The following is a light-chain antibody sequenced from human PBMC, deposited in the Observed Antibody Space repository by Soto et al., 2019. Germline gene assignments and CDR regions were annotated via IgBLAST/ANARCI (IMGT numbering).Light chain of an antibody. V-gene: IGKV1-5*03. CDR1: QDVSHW. CDR2: KAS. J-gene: IGKJ2*01. CDR3: QHYDSYPYT. Sequence: DIHMDQSPSALSASVGDRVTITCRASQDVSHWLAWYQQKPGQAPKLVIYKASSLESGVPSRFSGRGSGTEFNLTIRDLQPDDFAPYYCQHYDSYPYTFGQGTSLEIK.